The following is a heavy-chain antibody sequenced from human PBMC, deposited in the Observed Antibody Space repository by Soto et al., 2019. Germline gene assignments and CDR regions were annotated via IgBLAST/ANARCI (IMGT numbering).Heavy chain of an antibody. CDR1: GGSFSGYY. CDR2: INHSGST. CDR3: ARVGYCSGGSCYSFDY. V-gene: IGHV4-34*01. J-gene: IGHJ4*02. Sequence: QVQLQQWGAGLLKPSETLSLTCAVYGGSFSGYYWSWIRQPPGKGLEWIGEINHSGSTNYNPSLKSRVTISVDTSKNQSSLKLSSVTAADTAVYYCARVGYCSGGSCYSFDYWGQGTLVTVSS. D-gene: IGHD2-15*01.